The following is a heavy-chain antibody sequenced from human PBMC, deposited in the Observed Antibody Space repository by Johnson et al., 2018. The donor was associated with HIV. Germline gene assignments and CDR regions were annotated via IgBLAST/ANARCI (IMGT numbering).Heavy chain of an antibody. CDR2: ISYDGSNK. J-gene: IGHJ3*02. CDR1: GFTFSSYA. Sequence: QVQLVESGGGVVQPGRYLRLSCAASGFTFSSYAMHWVRQAPGKGLEWVAVISYDGSNKYYADSVRGRFTISRDNSKNTLYLQMNSLRAEDTAVYYCAREGEGYSSSWYDAFDIWGQGTMVTVSS. V-gene: IGHV3-30*04. CDR3: AREGEGYSSSWYDAFDI. D-gene: IGHD6-13*01.